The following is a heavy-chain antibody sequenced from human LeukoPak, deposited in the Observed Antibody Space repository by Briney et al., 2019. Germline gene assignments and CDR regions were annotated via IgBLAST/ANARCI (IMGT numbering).Heavy chain of an antibody. CDR3: ARDSFGSYYDFWSGSTY. CDR2: ISGSGGST. J-gene: IGHJ4*02. V-gene: IGHV3-23*01. Sequence: PGGSLRLSCAASGFTFSSYAMSWVRQAPGKGLEWVSVISGSGGSTYHADSVKGRFTISRDNSKNALYLQMNSLRADDTAVYYCARDSFGSYYDFWSGSTYWGQGTLVTVSS. CDR1: GFTFSSYA. D-gene: IGHD3-3*01.